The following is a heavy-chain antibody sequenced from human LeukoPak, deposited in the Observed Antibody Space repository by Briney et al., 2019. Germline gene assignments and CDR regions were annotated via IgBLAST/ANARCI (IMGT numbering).Heavy chain of an antibody. J-gene: IGHJ3*02. CDR2: ISSSGTTI. Sequence: GGSLSLSCAASGFTFSSYEMKRVRQAPGTGLARVSYISSSGTTIYYADSVKGRFTISRDNAKNSLYLQMNSLRAEDTAVYYCARDNTLDSYCSGGSCFKNAFDIWGQGTMVTVSS. CDR1: GFTFSSYE. V-gene: IGHV3-48*03. CDR3: ARDNTLDSYCSGGSCFKNAFDI. D-gene: IGHD2-15*01.